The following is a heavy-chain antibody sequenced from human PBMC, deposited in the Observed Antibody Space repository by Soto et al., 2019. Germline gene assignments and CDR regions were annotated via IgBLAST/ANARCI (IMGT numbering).Heavy chain of an antibody. V-gene: IGHV5-51*01. CDR3: ARHQYGLDV. CDR2: ISLGDSDT. J-gene: IGHJ6*02. Sequence: RESLKISCKASGNSPTNYWIAWVRRMPGKGLEWMGIISLGDSDTRYSPSFQGHITISGDKSINTAYLQWSSLKASDTAMYYCARHQYGLDVWGQGTAVTVSS. CDR1: GNSPTNYW.